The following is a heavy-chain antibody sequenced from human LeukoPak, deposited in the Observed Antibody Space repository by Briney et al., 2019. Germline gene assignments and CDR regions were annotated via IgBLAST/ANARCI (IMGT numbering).Heavy chain of an antibody. J-gene: IGHJ5*02. CDR3: ARPRGSYTAKILGRANWFDP. Sequence: SETLSLTCTVSGGSISSGTYYWAWIRQPPGRGLEWIGTIYHSGSTYYNPSLKTRVTISVDTSKTQFSLNLTSLTAADTAVYYCARPRGSYTAKILGRANWFDPWGQGTLVTVSS. CDR2: IYHSGST. D-gene: IGHD5-18*01. CDR1: GGSISSGTYY. V-gene: IGHV4-39*07.